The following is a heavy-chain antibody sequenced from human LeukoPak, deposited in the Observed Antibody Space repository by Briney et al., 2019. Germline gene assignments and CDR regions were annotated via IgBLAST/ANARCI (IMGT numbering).Heavy chain of an antibody. CDR1: GFSFTTSW. CDR3: AGDQKKNYYMNV. Sequence: GGSLRLSCAASGFSFTTSWMHWVRQAPGKGLELVSRINSDGSATNYADSVKGRFTISRDNTKNTLSLQMYSLRGEDTAVYYCAGDQKKNYYMNVWGKGTTVTVSS. V-gene: IGHV3-74*01. J-gene: IGHJ6*03. CDR2: INSDGSAT.